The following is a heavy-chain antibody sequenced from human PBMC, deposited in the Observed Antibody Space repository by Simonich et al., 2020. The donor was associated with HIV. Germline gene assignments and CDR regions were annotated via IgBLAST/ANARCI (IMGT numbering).Heavy chain of an antibody. CDR1: GGSISSYY. CDR3: ARVQRWFDP. Sequence: QVQLQESGPGLVKPSETLSLTCTVSGGSISSYYWSWIRQPPGKGLEWIGYIYFRGSTKYNPSLKSRVTRSVDTSRNQFSLKLTSVTAADTAVYYCARVQRWFDPWGQGTLVTVSS. J-gene: IGHJ5*02. V-gene: IGHV4-59*08. CDR2: IYFRGST.